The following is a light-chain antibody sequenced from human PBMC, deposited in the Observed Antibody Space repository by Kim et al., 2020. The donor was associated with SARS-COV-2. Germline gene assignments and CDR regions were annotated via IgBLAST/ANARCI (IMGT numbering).Light chain of an antibody. Sequence: EIVMTQSPVTLSVSPGERATLSCRASQSVSNNLAWYQQTSGQAPRLLIYGASTRATGIPSRFSGSGSGTEFTLTISSLQSEDFAVYYCQQYNDWPPITFGQGTRLEIK. CDR1: QSVSNN. V-gene: IGKV3-15*01. CDR3: QQYNDWPPIT. J-gene: IGKJ5*01. CDR2: GAS.